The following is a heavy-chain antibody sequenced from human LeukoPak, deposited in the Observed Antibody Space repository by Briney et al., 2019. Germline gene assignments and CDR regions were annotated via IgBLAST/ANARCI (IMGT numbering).Heavy chain of an antibody. CDR2: ISAYSGNT. CDR3: ARDAGFYCSSTSCYEIDY. CDR1: GYTFTSYG. V-gene: IGHV1-18*01. J-gene: IGHJ4*02. D-gene: IGHD2-2*01. Sequence: ASVKVSCKASGYTFTSYGISWVRQAPGQGLEWMGWISAYSGNTNYAQKLQGRVTMTTDTSTSTAYMELRSLRSDDTAVYYCARDAGFYCSSTSCYEIDYWCQGTLVTVSS.